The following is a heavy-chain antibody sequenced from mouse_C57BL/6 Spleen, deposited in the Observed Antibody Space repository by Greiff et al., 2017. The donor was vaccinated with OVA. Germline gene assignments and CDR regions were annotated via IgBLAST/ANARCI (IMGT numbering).Heavy chain of an antibody. D-gene: IGHD2-4*01. J-gene: IGHJ3*01. CDR1: GYTFTSYW. V-gene: IGHV1-69*01. CDR3: ARSRDYDGAWFAY. CDR2: IDPSDSYT. Sequence: QVQLQQPGAELVMPGASVKLSCKASGYTFTSYWMHWVKQRPGQGLEWIGEIDPSDSYTNYNQKFKGKSTLTVDISSSTAYMQLSSLTSEDSAVYYCARSRDYDGAWFAYWGQGTLVTVSA.